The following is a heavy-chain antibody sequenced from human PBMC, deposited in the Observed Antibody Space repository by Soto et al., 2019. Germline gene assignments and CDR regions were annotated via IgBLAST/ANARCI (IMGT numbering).Heavy chain of an antibody. CDR1: GYSISSGYY. Sequence: SATLSLTCAVSGYSISSGYYWGFIRQPPGKGLEWIGSIYHSGSTYYNPSLKSRVTISVDTSKNQFSLKLSSVTAADTAVYYCARALLVLPSWFDPWGQGTLVTVSS. J-gene: IGHJ5*02. CDR3: ARALLVLPSWFDP. D-gene: IGHD3-10*01. V-gene: IGHV4-38-2*01. CDR2: IYHSGST.